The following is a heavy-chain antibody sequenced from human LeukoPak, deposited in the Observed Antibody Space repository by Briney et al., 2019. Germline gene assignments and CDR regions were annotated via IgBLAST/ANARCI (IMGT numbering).Heavy chain of an antibody. J-gene: IGHJ4*02. CDR1: GFTFSSYG. CDR3: AKDLRTGSYLLGY. D-gene: IGHD1-26*01. Sequence: PGGSLRLSCAASGFTFSSYGMHWVRQAPGKGLEWVAFIRYDGSNKYYADSVKGRFTISRDNSKNTLYLQMNSLRAEDTAVYYCAKDLRTGSYLLGYWGQGTLVTVSA. V-gene: IGHV3-30*02. CDR2: IRYDGSNK.